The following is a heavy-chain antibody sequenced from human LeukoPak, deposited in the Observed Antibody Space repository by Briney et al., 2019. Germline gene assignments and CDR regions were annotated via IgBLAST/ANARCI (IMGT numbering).Heavy chain of an antibody. J-gene: IGHJ1*01. CDR1: AYTFNSYY. V-gene: IGHV1-46*02. D-gene: IGHD6-13*01. Sequence: ASLKVSFKASAYTFNSYYKHWCRQAPGQGLEWMGIFYASDGTSRYAQKFQGRVTMTRDTATSTVYMALSSLISEDTAVYYRARAILAGGAQYFQHQGQGTLVTVSS. CDR2: FYASDGTS. CDR3: ARAILAGGAQYFQH.